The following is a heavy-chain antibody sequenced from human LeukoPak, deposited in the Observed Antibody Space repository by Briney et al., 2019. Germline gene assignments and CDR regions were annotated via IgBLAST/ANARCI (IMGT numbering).Heavy chain of an antibody. J-gene: IGHJ4*02. CDR2: ISGYNGDT. CDR1: GYTFTSYG. Sequence: ASVKVSCKASGYTFTSYGFSWVRQAPGQGLEWMGWISGYNGDTKYAQDLQGRVTMTTDTSTSTAYMELRSLRSDDTAVYYCARGLDWVFDFWGQGTLVTVSS. CDR3: ARGLDWVFDF. V-gene: IGHV1-18*01. D-gene: IGHD3-9*01.